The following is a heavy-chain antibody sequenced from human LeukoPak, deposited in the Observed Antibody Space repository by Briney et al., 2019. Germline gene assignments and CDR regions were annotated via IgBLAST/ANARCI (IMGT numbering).Heavy chain of an antibody. CDR3: ARDAEPGSYYYDSSGYYSSDY. Sequence: SVKVSCKASGGTFSSYAISWVRQAPGQGLEWMGGIIPMFGITNYAQKFQGRVTIIADESTGTAYMELSSLRSEDTAVYYCARDAEPGSYYYDSSGYYSSDYWGQGTLVTVSS. D-gene: IGHD3-22*01. J-gene: IGHJ4*02. CDR1: GGTFSSYA. CDR2: IIPMFGIT. V-gene: IGHV1-69*13.